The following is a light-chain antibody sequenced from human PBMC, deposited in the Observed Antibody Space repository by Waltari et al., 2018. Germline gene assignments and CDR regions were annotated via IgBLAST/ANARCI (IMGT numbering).Light chain of an antibody. V-gene: IGLV1-51*01. CDR3: GAWDSSLSAV. CDR2: ENT. CDR1: SSNLGNNS. J-gene: IGLJ2*01. Sequence: QSVLTQPPSVSAAPGQKVIISCPGTSSNLGNNSVSWYQQLPGTPPKLLIYENTKRPSGVPDRFSGSKSGTSATLGITGLQTGDEAIYYCGAWDSSLSAVFGGGTKLTVV.